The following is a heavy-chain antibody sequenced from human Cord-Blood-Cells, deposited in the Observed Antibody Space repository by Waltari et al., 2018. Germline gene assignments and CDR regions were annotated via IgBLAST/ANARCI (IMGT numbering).Heavy chain of an antibody. V-gene: IGHV4-34*01. CDR2: INHSGST. CDR1: GGSFSGYY. D-gene: IGHD1-26*01. CDR3: ARARKGRFYYYGMDV. Sequence: QVQLQQWGAGLFKPSETLSPTCAVYGGSFSGYYWSWIRLPPGKGLEWIGEINHSGSTNYNPSLKSRVTISVDTSKNQFSLKLSSVTAADTAVYYCARARKGRFYYYGMDVWGQGTTVTVSS. J-gene: IGHJ6*02.